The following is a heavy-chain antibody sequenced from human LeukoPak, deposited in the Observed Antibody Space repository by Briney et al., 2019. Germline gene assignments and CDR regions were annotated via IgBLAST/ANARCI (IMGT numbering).Heavy chain of an antibody. CDR3: AELGITMIGGV. D-gene: IGHD3-10*02. V-gene: IGHV3-48*03. CDR2: ISSSGSTI. CDR1: GFTFSSYE. Sequence: GGPLRLFCAASGFTFSSYEMKCVRQARGRGVEWVSYISSSGSTIYYADAVKGRFTISRDNAKNSLYLQMNSLRAEDTAVYYCAELGITMIGGVWGKGTTVTISS. J-gene: IGHJ6*04.